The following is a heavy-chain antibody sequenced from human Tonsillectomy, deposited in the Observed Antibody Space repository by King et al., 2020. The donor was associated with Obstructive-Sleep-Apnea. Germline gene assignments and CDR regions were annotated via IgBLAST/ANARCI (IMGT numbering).Heavy chain of an antibody. J-gene: IGHJ4*02. V-gene: IGHV4-31*03. D-gene: IGHD6-19*01. CDR1: GGSLSSGSYY. CDR3: VRDNSSGWYHFFDY. Sequence: QLQESGPGLVKPSQTLSLTCTVSGGSLSSGSYYWTWIRQHPRKGLEWIGYIAHSGNSYYNPSLQSRVSISGDTSKNKFSLRLSTVTAADTAVYYCVRDNSSGWYHFFDYWGQGIVVAVSS. CDR2: IAHSGNS.